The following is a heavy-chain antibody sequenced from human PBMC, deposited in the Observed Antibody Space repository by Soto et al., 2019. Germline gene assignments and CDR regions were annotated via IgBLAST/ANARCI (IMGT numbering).Heavy chain of an antibody. CDR2: IGSGGDT. J-gene: IGHJ6*02. V-gene: IGHV3-13*01. D-gene: IGHD3-9*01. CDR1: GFTLSSYD. CDR3: TRKTPPTGMEV. Sequence: EVQLVESGGGLVQPGGSLRLSCAASGFTLSSYDIHWVRQATGEGLAWVSGIGSGGDTHYADSVKGRFIISREDGKTSLYLQMNNLRVGDTAVYYCTRKTPPTGMEVWGPGATVTVSS.